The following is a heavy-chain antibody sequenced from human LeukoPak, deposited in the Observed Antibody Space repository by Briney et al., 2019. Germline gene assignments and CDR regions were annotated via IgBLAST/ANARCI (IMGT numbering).Heavy chain of an antibody. V-gene: IGHV3-21*01. CDR3: ARDFSNVGSGSYYNWFDP. Sequence: GESLRLSCAASGFTFSSYSMNWVRQAPGKGLEWVASIRSSSSYIYYADSVKGRFTISRDNAKNSLYLQMNSLRAEDTAVYYCARDFSNVGSGSYYNWFDPWGRGTLVSVSS. CDR2: IRSSSSYI. J-gene: IGHJ5*02. D-gene: IGHD3-10*01. CDR1: GFTFSSYS.